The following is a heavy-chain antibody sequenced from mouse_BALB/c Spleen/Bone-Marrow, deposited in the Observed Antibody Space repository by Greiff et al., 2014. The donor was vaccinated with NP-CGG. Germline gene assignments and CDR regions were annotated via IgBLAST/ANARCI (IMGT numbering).Heavy chain of an antibody. CDR2: INTYFGDI. D-gene: IGHD2-5*01. V-gene: IGHV1S137*01. Sequence: QVQLQQSGAELVRPGVSVKISCKGSGYTFTDYAVHWVKQSHAESLEWIGVINTYFGDISCNQKFKGKATIAVDKTSRTVYMELARLTAEDSAIYYCARGYSNNYAMDYWGQGTSVTVSS. CDR3: ARGYSNNYAMDY. CDR1: GYTFTDYA. J-gene: IGHJ4*01.